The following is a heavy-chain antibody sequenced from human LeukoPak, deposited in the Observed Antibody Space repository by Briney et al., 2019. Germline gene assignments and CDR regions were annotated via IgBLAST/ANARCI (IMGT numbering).Heavy chain of an antibody. V-gene: IGHV3-9*03. CDR3: AKASGHIVVVPAFDY. Sequence: GRSLRLSCAASGLTFDDYAMHWVRQAPGKGLEWVSGISWNSGSIGYADSVKGRFTISRDNAKNSLYLQMNSLRAEDMALYYCAKASGHIVVVPAFDYWGQGTLVTVSS. D-gene: IGHD2-2*01. CDR2: ISWNSGSI. CDR1: GLTFDDYA. J-gene: IGHJ4*02.